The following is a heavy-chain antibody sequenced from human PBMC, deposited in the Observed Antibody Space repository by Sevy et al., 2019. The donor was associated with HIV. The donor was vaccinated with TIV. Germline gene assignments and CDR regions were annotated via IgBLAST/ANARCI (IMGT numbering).Heavy chain of an antibody. D-gene: IGHD5-12*01. CDR3: AKDRTPFSGYAYYFSY. J-gene: IGHJ4*02. V-gene: IGHV3-30*18. Sequence: GGSLRLSCAASGFTFSSYGMHWVRQAPGKGLEWVAVISYDGSNKYYADSVKGRFTISRDNSKNTLYLQMNSLRAEDTAVYYCAKDRTPFSGYAYYFSYWGQGTLVTVSS. CDR1: GFTFSSYG. CDR2: ISYDGSNK.